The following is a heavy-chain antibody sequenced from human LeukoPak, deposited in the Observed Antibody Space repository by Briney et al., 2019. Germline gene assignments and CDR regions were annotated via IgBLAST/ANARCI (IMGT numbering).Heavy chain of an antibody. CDR3: AREVCIGGSCSVFDY. V-gene: IGHV3-74*01. D-gene: IGHD2-15*01. J-gene: IGHJ4*02. CDR1: GFTFSSYW. CDR2: ISSDGSSR. Sequence: PGGSLRLSCAASGFTFSSYWMHWVRQAPGKGLVWVSRISSDGSSRTYADSVKGRFTISRDNAKNTLSLQMNSLRTEDTAVYYCAREVCIGGSCSVFDYWGQGTLVTVSS.